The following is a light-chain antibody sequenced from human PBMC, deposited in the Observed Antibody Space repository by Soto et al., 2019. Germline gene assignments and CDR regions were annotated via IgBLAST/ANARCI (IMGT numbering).Light chain of an antibody. V-gene: IGLV1-40*01. CDR1: SSNIGAGYD. J-gene: IGLJ1*01. Sequence: QSVLTQPPSVSWAPGQRVTISCTGSSSNIGAGYDVHWYQQLPGTATKLLIYGNSNRPSGVPDRFSGSKSGTSASLAITGLQAEDEADYYCQSYDSSLSGSDVFGTGTKVTVL. CDR2: GNS. CDR3: QSYDSSLSGSDV.